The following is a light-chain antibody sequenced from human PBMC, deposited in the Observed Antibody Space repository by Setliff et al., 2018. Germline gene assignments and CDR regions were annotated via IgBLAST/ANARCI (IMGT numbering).Light chain of an antibody. CDR3: QQSYRRGT. Sequence: DIQMTQSPSSLSASVGDRITITCRASQGVRDYLNWYQQKPGKAPKLLIFGASSLPSGVPSRFSGSGFGTDFTLTVSSLQPEDFATYYCQQSYRRGTFGPGTKVISN. V-gene: IGKV1-39*01. CDR1: QGVRDY. CDR2: GAS. J-gene: IGKJ3*01.